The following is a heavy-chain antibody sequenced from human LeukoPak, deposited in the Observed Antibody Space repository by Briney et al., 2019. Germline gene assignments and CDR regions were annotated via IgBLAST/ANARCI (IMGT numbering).Heavy chain of an antibody. Sequence: ASVKVSCKASGYTFTGYYMHWVRQAPGQGLEWMGRINPNSGGTNYAQKFQGRVTMTRDTSISTAYMELSRLRSDDTAVYCCASRGYSGYARFGVEYYFDYWGQGTLVTVSS. CDR1: GYTFTGYY. CDR2: INPNSGGT. D-gene: IGHD5-12*01. V-gene: IGHV1-2*06. CDR3: ASRGYSGYARFGVEYYFDY. J-gene: IGHJ4*02.